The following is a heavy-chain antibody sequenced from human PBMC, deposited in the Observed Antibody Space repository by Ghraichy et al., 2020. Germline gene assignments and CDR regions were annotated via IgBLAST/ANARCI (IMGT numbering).Heavy chain of an antibody. D-gene: IGHD5-24*01. V-gene: IGHV3-74*01. J-gene: IGHJ4*02. CDR2: INGDGSNT. Sequence: GSLRLSCAASGFTFSNYWMHWVRQAPGKGLVWVSRINGDGSNTYYADSVKGRFTISRDNAKNTLYLQVNSLRAEDTAVYYCARGQRSANDYWGQGTLVTVSS. CDR3: ARGQRSANDY. CDR1: GFTFSNYW.